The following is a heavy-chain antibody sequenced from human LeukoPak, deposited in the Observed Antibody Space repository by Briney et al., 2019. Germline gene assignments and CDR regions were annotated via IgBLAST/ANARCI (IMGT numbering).Heavy chain of an antibody. CDR3: ALEFRTFYAVFDY. CDR1: GYTFSNYH. D-gene: IGHD2-2*01. J-gene: IGHJ4*02. CDR2: ISAYNGNT. Sequence: ASVKVSCKASGYTFSNYHIGWVRQAPGQGLEWMGWISAYNGNTKYAQNLQGRVTMTTDTSTSTAYMELRSLRPDDTAVYYCALEFRTFYAVFDYWGQGTLVTVSS. V-gene: IGHV1-18*01.